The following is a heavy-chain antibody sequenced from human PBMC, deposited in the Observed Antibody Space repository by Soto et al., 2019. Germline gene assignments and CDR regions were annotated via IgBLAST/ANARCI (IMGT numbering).Heavy chain of an antibody. CDR2: ISSSGGAT. CDR1: GFPFSSYE. J-gene: IGHJ4*02. CDR3: ARSPFLECN. Sequence: PGGSLILSCAASGFPFSSYEMNWVRQAPGKGLEWVSYISSSGGATYYTDSVKGRFTISRDNAKNSVYLQMNSLRAEDTAFYYCARSPFLECNWAQGTLVTVSS. D-gene: IGHD3-3*02. V-gene: IGHV3-48*03.